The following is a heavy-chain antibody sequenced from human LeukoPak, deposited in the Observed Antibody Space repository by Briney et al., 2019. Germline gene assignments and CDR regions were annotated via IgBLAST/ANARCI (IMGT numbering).Heavy chain of an antibody. V-gene: IGHV1-18*01. CDR3: ARAGVLMVYGGY. CDR2: ISAYNGNT. Sequence: ASVKVSCKASGYTFTSYGISWVRLAPGQGLEWMGWISAYNGNTNFAQKLQGRVTMTTDTSTSTAYMERRSLRSDDAAVYYCARAGVLMVYGGYWGQGTLVTVSS. D-gene: IGHD2-8*01. J-gene: IGHJ4*02. CDR1: GYTFTSYG.